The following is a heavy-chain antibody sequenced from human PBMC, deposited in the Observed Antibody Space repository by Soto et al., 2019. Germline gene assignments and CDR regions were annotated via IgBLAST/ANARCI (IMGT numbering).Heavy chain of an antibody. Sequence: PGGXLRLSCAASGFTFRSYWMQWVRQAPGKGLVWISWVNSDGSSTSYADSVKGRFTISRDTSKNTLYLQMKSLRAEDTAVYYCAKDRAYSSSSRRFDYWGQGTLVTVSS. CDR1: GFTFRSYW. J-gene: IGHJ4*02. V-gene: IGHV3-74*01. CDR2: VNSDGSST. D-gene: IGHD6-6*01. CDR3: AKDRAYSSSSRRFDY.